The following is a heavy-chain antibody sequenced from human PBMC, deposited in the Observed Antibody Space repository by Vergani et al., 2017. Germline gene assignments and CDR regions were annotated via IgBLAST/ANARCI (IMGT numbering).Heavy chain of an antibody. CDR2: IYYSGST. J-gene: IGHJ6*02. CDR3: ARVKFYCSGSSGPLIYGMDV. CDR1: GGSISSYY. D-gene: IGHD3-10*01. V-gene: IGHV4-59*01. Sequence: QVQLQESGPGLVKPSETLSLTCTVSGGSISSYYWSWIRQPPGKGLEWIGYIYYSGSTNYNPSLKSRVTISVDTSKNQFSLKLSSVTAADTAVYYCARVKFYCSGSSGPLIYGMDVWGQGTTVTVSS.